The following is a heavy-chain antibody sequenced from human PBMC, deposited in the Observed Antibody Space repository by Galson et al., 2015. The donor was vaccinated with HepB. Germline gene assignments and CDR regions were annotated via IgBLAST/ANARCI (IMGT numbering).Heavy chain of an antibody. CDR3: AKDKWKGQWPYGMDV. Sequence: SLRLSCAASGFTFWRYTMGWVRQAPGKGLQWVSAILSDGTTSYIDSVKGRFTISRDNSKNTLYLQMNSLRAEDTAVYYCAKDKWKGQWPYGMDVWGQGTTVTVSS. CDR1: GFTFWRYT. CDR2: ILSDGTT. V-gene: IGHV3-23*01. J-gene: IGHJ6*02. D-gene: IGHD6-19*01.